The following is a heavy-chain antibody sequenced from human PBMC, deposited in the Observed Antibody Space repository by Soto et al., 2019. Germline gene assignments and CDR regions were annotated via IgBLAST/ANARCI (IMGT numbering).Heavy chain of an antibody. D-gene: IGHD3-3*01. CDR2: VYYTGRT. CDR3: ARGLDYDFWSGRSDAFDI. Sequence: SETLSLTCIVSGGSISGYYWSWIRQPPEKGLEWIGSVYYTGRTNYNPSLKSRVTISVDTSKNQFSLKLSSVTAADTAVYYCARGLDYDFWSGRSDAFDIWGQGTMVTVSS. CDR1: GGSISGYY. V-gene: IGHV4-59*01. J-gene: IGHJ3*02.